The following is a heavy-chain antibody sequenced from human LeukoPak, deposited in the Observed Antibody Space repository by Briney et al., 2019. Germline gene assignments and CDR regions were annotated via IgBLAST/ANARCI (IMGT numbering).Heavy chain of an antibody. CDR2: IYYSGST. Sequence: SETLSLTCTVSGGSISSSSYYWGWIRQPPGKGLEWIGSIYYSGSTYYNPSLKSRVTISVDTSKNQFSLKLSSVTAADTAVYYCAREVHGSGIPIDYWGQGTLVTVSS. V-gene: IGHV4-39*07. J-gene: IGHJ4*02. CDR3: AREVHGSGIPIDY. CDR1: GGSISSSSYY. D-gene: IGHD3-10*01.